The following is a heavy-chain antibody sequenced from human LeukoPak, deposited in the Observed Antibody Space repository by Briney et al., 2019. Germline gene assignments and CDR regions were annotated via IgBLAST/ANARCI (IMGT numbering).Heavy chain of an antibody. CDR1: GGTFSNYA. CDR3: ARVRIAAAGPTIPGYYFDY. D-gene: IGHD6-13*01. CDR2: IIPIFGTA. V-gene: IGHV1-69*13. J-gene: IGHJ4*02. Sequence: GASVKVSCTASGGTFSNYAISWVRQAPGQGLEWMGGIIPIFGTANYAQKFQGRVTITADESTSTAYMELSSLRSEDTAVYYCARVRIAAAGPTIPGYYFDYWGQGTLVTVSS.